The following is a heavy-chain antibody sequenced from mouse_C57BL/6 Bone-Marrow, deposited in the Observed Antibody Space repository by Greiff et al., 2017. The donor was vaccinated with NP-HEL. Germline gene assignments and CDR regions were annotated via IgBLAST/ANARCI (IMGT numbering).Heavy chain of an antibody. J-gene: IGHJ4*01. Sequence: QVQLQQSGAELARPGASVKLSCKASGYTFTSYGISWVKQRPGQGLEWIGEIYPRSGNTYYNEKFKGKATLTAAKSSSTAYMELRSLTSEDSAVYFCASYYYGSSPLYAMDYWGQGTSVTVSS. CDR1: GYTFTSYG. V-gene: IGHV1-81*01. CDR3: ASYYYGSSPLYAMDY. D-gene: IGHD1-1*01. CDR2: IYPRSGNT.